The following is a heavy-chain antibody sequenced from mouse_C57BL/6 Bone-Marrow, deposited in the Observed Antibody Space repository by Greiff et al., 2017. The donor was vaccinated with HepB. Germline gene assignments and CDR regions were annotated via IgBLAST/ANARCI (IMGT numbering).Heavy chain of an antibody. CDR3: ARGGTVVATDY. Sequence: EVQLVESGGDLVKPGGSLKLSCAASGFTFSSYGMSWVRQTPDKRLEWVATISSGGSYTYYPDSVKGRFTISRDNAKNTLYLQMSSLKSEDTAMYYCARGGTVVATDYWGRGTTLTVAS. CDR2: ISSGGSYT. V-gene: IGHV5-6*01. J-gene: IGHJ2*01. D-gene: IGHD1-1*01. CDR1: GFTFSSYG.